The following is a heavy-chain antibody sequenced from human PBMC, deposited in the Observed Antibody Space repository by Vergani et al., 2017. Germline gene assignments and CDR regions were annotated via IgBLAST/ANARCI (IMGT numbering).Heavy chain of an antibody. CDR2: IYYTGST. CDR1: GGSFSTGGQS. D-gene: IGHD6-19*01. V-gene: IGHV4-61*02. CDR3: ARGWVSGWYGELGY. Sequence: QVQLQESGPGLVKPSQTLSLTCTVSGGSFSTGGQSWTWLRQSAGKGLEWIGRIYYTGSTNYNPSLQSRVTMSVDTSNNQFSLRLSSVTAADTAVYYCARGWVSGWYGELGYWGQGTLVTVSS. J-gene: IGHJ4*02.